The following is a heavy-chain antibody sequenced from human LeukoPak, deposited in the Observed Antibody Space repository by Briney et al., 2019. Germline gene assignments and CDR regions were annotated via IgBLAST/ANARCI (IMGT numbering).Heavy chain of an antibody. CDR3: ARDLRSGGVTYGQDS. CDR2: IIPKSGAT. J-gene: IGHJ4*02. CDR1: GYTFSDYF. V-gene: IGHV1-2*02. Sequence: ASVKVSCKASGYTFSDYFIHWVRQAPGQGLEWMGWIIPKSGATNYAQRFRDRVTVTSDTSTAYMDLSRLTSDDTAVYCCARDLRSGGVTYGQDSWGQGTLVTVSS. D-gene: IGHD5-18*01.